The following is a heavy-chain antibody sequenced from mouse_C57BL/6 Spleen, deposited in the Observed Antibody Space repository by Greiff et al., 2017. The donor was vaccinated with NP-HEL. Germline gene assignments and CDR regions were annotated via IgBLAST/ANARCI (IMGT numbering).Heavy chain of an antibody. Sequence: DVMLVESGEGLVKPGGSLKLSCAASGFTFSSYALSWVRQTPEKRLEWVAYISSGGDYIYYADTVKGRFTISRDNARNTLYLQMSSLKSEDTAMYYCTRGDYYGSSTWFAYWGQGTLVTVSA. V-gene: IGHV5-9-1*02. CDR3: TRGDYYGSSTWFAY. CDR2: ISSGGDYI. CDR1: GFTFSSYA. J-gene: IGHJ3*01. D-gene: IGHD1-1*01.